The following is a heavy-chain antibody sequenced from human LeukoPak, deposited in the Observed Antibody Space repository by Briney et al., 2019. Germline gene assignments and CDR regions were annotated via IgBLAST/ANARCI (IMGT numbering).Heavy chain of an antibody. V-gene: IGHV1-2*02. D-gene: IGHD3-10*01. CDR3: ARDLYYYGSGSN. J-gene: IGHJ4*02. CDR1: GYTFTGYY. CDR2: INPNSGGT. Sequence: ASVKVSCKASGYTFTGYYMHWVRQAPGQGLEWMGWINPNSGGTNYAQKFQGRVTMTRDASISTAYMELSRLRSDDTAVYYCARDLYYYGSGSNWGQGTLVTVSS.